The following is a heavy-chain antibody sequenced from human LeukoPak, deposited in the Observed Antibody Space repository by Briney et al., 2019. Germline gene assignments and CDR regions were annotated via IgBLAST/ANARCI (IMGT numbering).Heavy chain of an antibody. D-gene: IGHD3-10*01. J-gene: IGHJ4*02. CDR2: INHSGST. CDR3: ARADYELLWFGELLFVLDY. V-gene: IGHV4-34*01. CDR1: GGSFSGYY. Sequence: SETLSLTCAVYGGSFSGYYWSWIRQPPGKGLEWIGEINHSGSTNYNPSLKRRVTISVDTSKNQFSLKLSSVTAADTAVYYCARADYELLWFGELLFVLDYWGQGTLVTVSS.